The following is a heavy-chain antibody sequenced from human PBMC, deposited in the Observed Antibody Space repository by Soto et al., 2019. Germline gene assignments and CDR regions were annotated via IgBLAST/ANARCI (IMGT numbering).Heavy chain of an antibody. D-gene: IGHD6-25*01. Sequence: PPETLSLTCTVSGGSISSGDYYWSWIRQPPGKGLEWIGYIYYSGSTYYNPSLKSRVTISVDTSKNQFSLKLSSVTAADTAVYYCARGSRAATRPFDPWGQGTLVTVS. CDR2: IYYSGST. J-gene: IGHJ5*02. CDR3: ARGSRAATRPFDP. V-gene: IGHV4-30-4*01. CDR1: GGSISSGDYY.